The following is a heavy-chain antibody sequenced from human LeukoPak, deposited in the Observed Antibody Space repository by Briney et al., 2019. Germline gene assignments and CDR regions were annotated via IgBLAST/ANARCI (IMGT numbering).Heavy chain of an antibody. D-gene: IGHD3-10*01. V-gene: IGHV1-46*01. Sequence: ASVTVSFKCSGYTFTSYYMHWVRQAPGQGLEWMGLINPSGGSTSYAQKFQGRVTITRDRSTSTVYMELNSLRSKDTAVYSCARYPGSGSYGDSFDYWGQGTPVTGSS. CDR2: INPSGGST. CDR1: GYTFTSYY. CDR3: ARYPGSGSYGDSFDY. J-gene: IGHJ4*02.